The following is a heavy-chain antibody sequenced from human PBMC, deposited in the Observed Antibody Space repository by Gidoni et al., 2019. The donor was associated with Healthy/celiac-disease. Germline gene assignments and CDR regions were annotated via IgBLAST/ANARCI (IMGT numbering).Heavy chain of an antibody. Sequence: QVQLVQSGAEVKKPGASVKVACKASGGTFSSYAISWVRQAPGQGLEWMGGIIPIFGTANYAQKFQGRVTITADESTSTAYMELSSLRSEDTAVYYCARDNYYGSGEYNWFDPWGQGTLVTVSS. V-gene: IGHV1-69*01. CDR2: IIPIFGTA. CDR3: ARDNYYGSGEYNWFDP. J-gene: IGHJ5*02. CDR1: GGTFSSYA. D-gene: IGHD3-10*01.